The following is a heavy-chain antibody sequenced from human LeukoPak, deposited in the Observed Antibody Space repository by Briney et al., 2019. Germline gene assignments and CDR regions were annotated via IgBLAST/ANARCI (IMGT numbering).Heavy chain of an antibody. D-gene: IGHD3-3*01. V-gene: IGHV1-2*02. CDR1: GYTFTGYY. Sequence: ASVKVSCKASGYTFTGYYMHWVRQAPGQGLEWMGWINPNSGGTNYAQKFQGRVTMTRDTSISTAYMELSRLRSDDTAVYYCARVEVFWCGYYIYWGQGTLVTVSS. J-gene: IGHJ4*02. CDR3: ARVEVFWCGYYIY. CDR2: INPNSGGT.